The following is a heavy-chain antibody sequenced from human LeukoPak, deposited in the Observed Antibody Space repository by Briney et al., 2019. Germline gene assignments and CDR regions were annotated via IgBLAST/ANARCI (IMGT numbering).Heavy chain of an antibody. CDR3: TSSTTGGWFDP. D-gene: IGHD2/OR15-2a*01. CDR1: GGSIRSYY. Sequence: SETLSLTCTVSGGSIRSYYWSWLRQPPGKGLEWIGYINYGGSTSYNPSLRSRVTISVDTSKNQFSLKLSSVTAADTAVYYCTSSTTGGWFDPWGQGTLVTVSS. CDR2: INYGGST. V-gene: IGHV4-59*01. J-gene: IGHJ5*02.